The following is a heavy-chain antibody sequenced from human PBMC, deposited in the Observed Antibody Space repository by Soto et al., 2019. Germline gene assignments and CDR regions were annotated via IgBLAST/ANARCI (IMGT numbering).Heavy chain of an antibody. CDR2: IKTDGSTT. V-gene: IGHV3-74*01. D-gene: IGHD6-6*01. Sequence: EVQLVESGGGLVQPGGPLRLSCVASGFTFSDYWMHWVRQVPGKGLVWVSRIKTDGSTTTYADSVQGRFTVSRDNAKNTIYLQMNSLRDEDTALYYCVREGLGVRRLVDFWGQGTLVIVSS. CDR3: VREGLGVRRLVDF. J-gene: IGHJ4*02. CDR1: GFTFSDYW.